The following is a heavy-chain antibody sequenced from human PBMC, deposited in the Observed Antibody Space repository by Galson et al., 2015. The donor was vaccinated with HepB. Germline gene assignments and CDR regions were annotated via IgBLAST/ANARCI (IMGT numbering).Heavy chain of an antibody. Sequence: SVKVSCKASGYTFTGYYMHWVRQAPGQGLEWMGWINPNSGGTNYAQKFQGWVTMTRDTSISTAYMELSRLGSDDTAVYYCARSGDSSGYSYYYYGMDVWGQGTTVTVSS. V-gene: IGHV1-2*04. D-gene: IGHD3-22*01. CDR1: GYTFTGYY. J-gene: IGHJ6*02. CDR2: INPNSGGT. CDR3: ARSGDSSGYSYYYYGMDV.